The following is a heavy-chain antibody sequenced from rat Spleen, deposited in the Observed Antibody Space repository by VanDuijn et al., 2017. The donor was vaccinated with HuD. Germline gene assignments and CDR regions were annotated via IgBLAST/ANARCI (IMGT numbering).Heavy chain of an antibody. CDR2: LWGDGST. D-gene: IGHD1-4*01. Sequence: QVQLKESGPGLVQPSQTLSLICTVSGFSLISNSVHWFRQPPGKCLEWMGGLWGDGSTDFNSALKSRLGISRDTSKSQVFLKMNSLQTEDTAIYFCVRERVPGFAFYFDYWGQGVMVTVSS. V-gene: IGHV2-1*01. CDR3: VRERVPGFAFYFDY. J-gene: IGHJ2*01. CDR1: GFSLISNS.